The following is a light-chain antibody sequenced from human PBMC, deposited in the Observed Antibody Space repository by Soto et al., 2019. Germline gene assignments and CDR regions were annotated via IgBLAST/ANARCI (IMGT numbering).Light chain of an antibody. CDR3: FITPTFGWV. CDR1: SGFVTSSHW. J-gene: IGLJ3*02. V-gene: IGLV7-46*01. CDR2: DTT. Sequence: QAVVTQEPSLTVSPGGTVTLTCGSSSGFVTSSHWPYWVQQRPGQAPRTLIYDTTNRHSWTPARFSGSLLGGKAALTLSGAQPEDEAVYYCFITPTFGWVFGGGTQLTVL.